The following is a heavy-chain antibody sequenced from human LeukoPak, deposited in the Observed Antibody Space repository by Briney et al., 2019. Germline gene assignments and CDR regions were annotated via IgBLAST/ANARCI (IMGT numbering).Heavy chain of an antibody. D-gene: IGHD3-22*01. CDR1: GYTFTNYG. J-gene: IGHJ4*02. Sequence: GASVKVSCKASGYTFTNYGISWVRQAPGQGLEWMGWISAYNGNTNYAQKLQGRVTMTKDTSTSTAYMELRSLRSDDTALYYCARDLGMYYYGISGSPLADYWGQGTLVTVSS. CDR3: ARDLGMYYYGISGSPLADY. V-gene: IGHV1-18*01. CDR2: ISAYNGNT.